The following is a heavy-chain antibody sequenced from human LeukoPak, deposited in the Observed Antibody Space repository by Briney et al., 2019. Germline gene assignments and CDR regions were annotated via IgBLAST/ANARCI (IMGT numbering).Heavy chain of an antibody. CDR2: INYSGNT. CDR3: ARGYDY. CDR1: GGSISGSHYY. Sequence: SETLSLTCTVSGGSISGSHYYWAWIRQPPGKGLEWIGIINYSGNTYYNLSLWSRATISVDTSTNQFSLNLNSVTASDTAVYYCARGYDYWGQGTLVAVSS. D-gene: IGHD3-22*01. J-gene: IGHJ4*02. V-gene: IGHV4-39*01.